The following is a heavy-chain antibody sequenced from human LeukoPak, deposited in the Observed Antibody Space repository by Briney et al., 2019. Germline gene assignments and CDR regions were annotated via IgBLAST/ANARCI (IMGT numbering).Heavy chain of an antibody. CDR2: LSSDGVNK. J-gene: IGHJ6*02. Sequence: GGSLRLSCAASGFTFSSYPMHWVRQTPGKGLEWVAILSSDGVNKRYADSVQGRFTISRDNFKNTLYLQMNNLRAEDTAVYYCARDSYYRMDVWGQGTTVTVSS. CDR1: GFTFSSYP. V-gene: IGHV3-30-3*01. CDR3: ARDSYYRMDV.